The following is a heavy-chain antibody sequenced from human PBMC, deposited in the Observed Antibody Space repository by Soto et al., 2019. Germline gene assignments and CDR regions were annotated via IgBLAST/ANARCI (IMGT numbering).Heavy chain of an antibody. V-gene: IGHV4-31*03. D-gene: IGHD6-6*01. CDR2: IYYSGST. CDR3: ATLAKYSSSSGLYYYYGMDV. CDR1: GGSISSGGYY. J-gene: IGHJ6*02. Sequence: SETLSLTCTVSGGSISSGGYYWSWIRQHPGKGLEWIGYIYYSGSTYYNPSLKSRVTISVDTSKNQFSLKLSSVTAADTAVYYCATLAKYSSSSGLYYYYGMDVWGHGTTVALSS.